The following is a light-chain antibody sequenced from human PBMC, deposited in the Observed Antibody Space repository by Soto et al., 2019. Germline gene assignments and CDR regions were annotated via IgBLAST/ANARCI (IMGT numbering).Light chain of an antibody. V-gene: IGLV2-14*01. CDR2: DVS. CDR1: SSDVGGYNY. J-gene: IGLJ3*02. Sequence: QSVLTQPASVSGSPGQSITISCTGTSSDVGGYNYVSWYQQHPGKAPKLMIYDVSNRPSGVSNRFSGSKSGNTASLTISGLKAEDEADYYCSSYTSSSTLVFGGGPKLTVL. CDR3: SSYTSSSTLV.